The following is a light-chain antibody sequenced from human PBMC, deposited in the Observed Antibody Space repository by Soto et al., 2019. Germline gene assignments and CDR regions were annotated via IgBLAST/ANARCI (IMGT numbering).Light chain of an antibody. CDR2: GAS. Sequence: EIVMTQSPATLSLSPGERAALSCRASQSINSELAWYQQKPGQPPRLLIYGASSRATGIPDRFSGSGSGTDFTLTISSLEPEDFAVYYCQHYGSALFTFGPGTKVDVK. CDR3: QHYGSALFT. V-gene: IGKV3-20*01. J-gene: IGKJ3*01. CDR1: QSINSE.